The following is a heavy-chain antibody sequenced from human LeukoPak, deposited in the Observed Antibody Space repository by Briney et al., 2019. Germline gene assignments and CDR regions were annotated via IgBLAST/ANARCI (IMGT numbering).Heavy chain of an antibody. Sequence: GGSLRLSCAASGFTFSSYAMHWVRQAPGKGLEYVSAISSNGGSTYYANTVKGRFTISRDNSKNTLYLQMGSLRAEDMAVYYCARDRSYGYLYDAFDIWGQGTTVTVSS. V-gene: IGHV3-64*01. D-gene: IGHD5-18*01. CDR1: GFTFSSYA. J-gene: IGHJ3*02. CDR2: ISSNGGST. CDR3: ARDRSYGYLYDAFDI.